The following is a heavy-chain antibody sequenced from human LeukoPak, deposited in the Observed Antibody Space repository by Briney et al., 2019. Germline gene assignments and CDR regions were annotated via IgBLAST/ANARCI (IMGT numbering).Heavy chain of an antibody. CDR2: IYYSGST. D-gene: IGHD5-18*01. Sequence: PSETLSLTCTVSGGSISSGDYYWSWIRQPPGKGLEWIGYIYYSGSTYHNPSLKSRVTISVDTSKNQFSLKLSSVTAADTAVYYCARDGEYSYGGFDPWGQGTLVTVSS. CDR1: GGSISSGDYY. V-gene: IGHV4-30-4*01. CDR3: ARDGEYSYGGFDP. J-gene: IGHJ5*02.